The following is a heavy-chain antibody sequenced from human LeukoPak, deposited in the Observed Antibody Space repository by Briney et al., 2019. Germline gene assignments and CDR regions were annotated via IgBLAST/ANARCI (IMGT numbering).Heavy chain of an antibody. CDR3: ARGVDYYENSGTIDY. CDR2: IWYDGSNK. D-gene: IGHD3-22*01. CDR1: GFTFSSYA. J-gene: IGHJ4*02. Sequence: GGSLRLSCAASGFTFSSYAMHWVRQAPGKGLEWVAIIWYDGSNKKYEDSVKGRFTISRDNSKNTLYLQMNSLRAEDTAVYYCARGVDYYENSGTIDYWGQGTLVTVSS. V-gene: IGHV3-33*08.